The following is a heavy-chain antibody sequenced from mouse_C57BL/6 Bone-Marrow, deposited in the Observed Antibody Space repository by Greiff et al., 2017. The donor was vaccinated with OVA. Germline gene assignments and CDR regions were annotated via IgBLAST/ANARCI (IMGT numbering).Heavy chain of an antibody. CDR2: ISSGGDYI. V-gene: IGHV5-9-1*02. CDR1: GFTFSSYA. D-gene: IGHD1-1*02. Sequence: EVKLVESGEGLVKPGGSLKLSCAASGFTFSSYAMSWVRQTPEKRLEWVAYISSGGDYIYYADTVKGRFTISRDNARNTLYLQMSSLKSEDTVMYYGTRGWDSGAWFAYWGQGTLVTVSA. CDR3: TRGWDSGAWFAY. J-gene: IGHJ3*01.